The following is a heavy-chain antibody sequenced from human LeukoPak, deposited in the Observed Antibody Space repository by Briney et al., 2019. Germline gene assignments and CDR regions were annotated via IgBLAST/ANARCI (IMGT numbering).Heavy chain of an antibody. J-gene: IGHJ4*02. CDR3: ARPIDFWSGYYFDY. Sequence: ASVKVSCKASGYTFTSYGISWVRQAPGQGLEWMGWISAYNGNTNYAQKLRGRVTMTTDTSTSTAYMELRSLRSDDTAVYYCARPIDFWSGYYFDYWGQGTLVTVSS. CDR1: GYTFTSYG. CDR2: ISAYNGNT. V-gene: IGHV1-18*01. D-gene: IGHD3-3*01.